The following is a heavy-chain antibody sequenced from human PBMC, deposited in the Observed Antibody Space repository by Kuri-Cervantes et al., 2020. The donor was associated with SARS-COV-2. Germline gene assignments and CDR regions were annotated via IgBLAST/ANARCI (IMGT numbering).Heavy chain of an antibody. CDR1: GYTFTSYY. CDR3: ARGGPSLYLWFGEFGY. J-gene: IGHJ4*02. Sequence: ASVKVSCKASGYTFTSYYMHWVRQAPGQGLEWMGIINPSGGSTSYAQKFQGRVTMTRDTSTSTVYMELSSLRSDDTAVYYCARGGPSLYLWFGEFGYWGQGTLVTVSS. D-gene: IGHD3-10*01. V-gene: IGHV1-46*01. CDR2: INPSGGST.